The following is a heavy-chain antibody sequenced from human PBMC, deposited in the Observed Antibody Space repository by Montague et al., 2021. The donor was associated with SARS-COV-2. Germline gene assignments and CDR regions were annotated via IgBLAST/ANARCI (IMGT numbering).Heavy chain of an antibody. CDR2: LYIDGRP. Sequence: SLRLSCAASGFSVSSNYMTWVRQAPGSGLEWVSPLYIDGRPFYTDSVKGRFTISRHISQNTLYLQMNSLRAEDTAVYYCARYPWYYGSGQWGQGTLVTVSS. V-gene: IGHV3-53*04. CDR1: GFSVSSNY. D-gene: IGHD3-10*01. CDR3: ARYPWYYGSGQ. J-gene: IGHJ4*02.